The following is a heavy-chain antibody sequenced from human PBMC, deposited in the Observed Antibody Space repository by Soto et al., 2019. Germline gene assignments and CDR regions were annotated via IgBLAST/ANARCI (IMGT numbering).Heavy chain of an antibody. CDR3: PREILSSPRCFDP. CDR2: IYYSGST. D-gene: IGHD2-8*01. J-gene: IGHJ5*02. CDR1: GASISSGGHY. Sequence: SETLSLTCTVSGASISSGGHYWSWIRQHPGKGLEWIGYIYYSGSTYYNPSLNSRVIISVDTSKNQFSLKLNSVTAADTAVYTCPREILSSPRCFDPWAQGPLVTVSS. V-gene: IGHV4-31*03.